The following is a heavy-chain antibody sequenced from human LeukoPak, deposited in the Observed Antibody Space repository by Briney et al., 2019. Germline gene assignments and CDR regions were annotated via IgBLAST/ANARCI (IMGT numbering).Heavy chain of an antibody. CDR3: ARVIGHYDTNGYFDF. V-gene: IGHV5-51*01. CDR2: IYPGDSDT. J-gene: IGHJ4*02. D-gene: IGHD3-22*01. Sequence: GESLKISCKGSGFKFANSWIAWVRQMPGKGLELMGIIYPGDSDTRYSPSFQGQVTISAEKYTSTAYLQWSSLKASNTAIYYCARVIGHYDTNGYFDFWGQGTLVTVSS. CDR1: GFKFANSW.